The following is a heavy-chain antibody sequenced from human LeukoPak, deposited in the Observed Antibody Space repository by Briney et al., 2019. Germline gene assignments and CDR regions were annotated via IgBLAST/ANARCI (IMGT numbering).Heavy chain of an antibody. CDR2: IKQDGSEK. V-gene: IGHV3-7*01. J-gene: IGHJ4*02. D-gene: IGHD4-11*01. Sequence: GGSLRLSCAASGFTFSSYWMSWVRQAPGKGLEWVANIKQDGSEKYYVDSVKGRFTISRDNAKNSLYLQMNSLRAEDTAVYYCARVWRPPSPYSNYYFDYWGQGTLVTVSS. CDR3: ARVWRPPSPYSNYYFDY. CDR1: GFTFSSYW.